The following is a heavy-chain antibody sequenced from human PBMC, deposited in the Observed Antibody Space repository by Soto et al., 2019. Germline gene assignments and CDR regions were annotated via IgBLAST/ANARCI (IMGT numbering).Heavy chain of an antibody. J-gene: IGHJ4*02. V-gene: IGHV3-30*04. CDR1: GFTLSGYA. D-gene: IGHD6-6*01. Sequence: QVQLVESGGGVVQPGRSLRLSCAASGFTLSGYAMHWVRQAPGKGLEWVAATSYDENFKYYADSVKGRFTISRDNSKNTLFLQMNSLRTEDTAMYYCARQGGSSGIWYFDYWGQGSLVTVSS. CDR2: TSYDENFK. CDR3: ARQGGSSGIWYFDY.